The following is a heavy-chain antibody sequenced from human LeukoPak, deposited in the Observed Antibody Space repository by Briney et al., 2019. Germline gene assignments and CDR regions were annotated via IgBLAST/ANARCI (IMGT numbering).Heavy chain of an antibody. D-gene: IGHD4-17*01. J-gene: IGHJ4*02. CDR2: ISSSGSTI. CDR1: GFTFSSYE. Sequence: GGSLRLSCAASGFTFSSYEMNWVRQAPGKGLEWVSYISSSGSTIYYADSVKGRFTISRDNAKNSLYLQMNSLRAEDTAVYYCARDYYGDSYFDYWGQGTLVTVSS. CDR3: ARDYYGDSYFDY. V-gene: IGHV3-48*03.